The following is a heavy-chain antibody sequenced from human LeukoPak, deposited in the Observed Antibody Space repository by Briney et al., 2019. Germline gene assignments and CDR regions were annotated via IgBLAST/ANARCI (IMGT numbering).Heavy chain of an antibody. V-gene: IGHV5-51*01. CDR2: IYPGDSDT. Sequence: GESLKISCKGSGYSFTSYWIGWVRQMPGKGLGWMGIIYPGDSDTRYSPSFQGQVTISADKSISTAYLQWSSLKASDTAMYYCAALGYCSGGSCYSGDYWGQGTLVTVSS. CDR1: GYSFTSYW. J-gene: IGHJ4*02. D-gene: IGHD2-15*01. CDR3: AALGYCSGGSCYSGDY.